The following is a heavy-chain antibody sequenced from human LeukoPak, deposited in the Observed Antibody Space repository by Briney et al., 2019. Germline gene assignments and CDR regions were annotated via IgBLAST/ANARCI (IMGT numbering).Heavy chain of an antibody. CDR1: GYTFTNHA. V-gene: IGHV1-3*04. D-gene: IGHD3-22*01. CDR3: AREPDYDSSGYPNDY. Sequence: ASVKVSCKASGYTFTNHAMHWVRQAPGQGLEWMGWIDTANGNTKYLQKFQGRVTITRDTSARIVYVELSSLRFEDTAVYYCAREPDYDSSGYPNDYWGQGTLVTVSS. J-gene: IGHJ4*02. CDR2: IDTANGNT.